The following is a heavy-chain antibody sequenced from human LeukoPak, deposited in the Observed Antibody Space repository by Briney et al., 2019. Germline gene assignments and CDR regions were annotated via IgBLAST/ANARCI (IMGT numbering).Heavy chain of an antibody. Sequence: NPGGSLRLSCAGSGFTFSDYYMTWIRQAPGKGLEWISYISSTAFTLYYADSVKGRFTMSRDNAKNSLYLQMNSLRAEDTAVYYCARDAMGSSNIWGQGTMVTVSS. V-gene: IGHV3-11*04. D-gene: IGHD6-19*01. CDR3: ARDAMGSSNI. J-gene: IGHJ3*02. CDR2: ISSTAFTL. CDR1: GFTFSDYY.